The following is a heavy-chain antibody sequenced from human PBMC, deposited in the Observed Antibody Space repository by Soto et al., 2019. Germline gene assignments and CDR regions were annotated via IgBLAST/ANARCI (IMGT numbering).Heavy chain of an antibody. D-gene: IGHD6-13*01. CDR2: IWYDGSNK. J-gene: IGHJ4*02. V-gene: IGHV3-33*01. CDR3: ARDLGSSWYPSDY. Sequence: GGSLRLSCAASGFTFSSYGMHWVRQAPGKGLEWVAVIWYDGSNKYYADSVKGRFTISRDNSKNTLYLQMNSLRAEDTAVYYCARDLGSSWYPSDYWGQGTLVTV. CDR1: GFTFSSYG.